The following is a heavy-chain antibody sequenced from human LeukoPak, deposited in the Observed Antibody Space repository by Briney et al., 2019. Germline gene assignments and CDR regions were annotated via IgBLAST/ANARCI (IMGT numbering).Heavy chain of an antibody. J-gene: IGHJ4*02. CDR1: GLTFSSSY. D-gene: IGHD5-24*01. V-gene: IGHV3-53*01. CDR3: ARTFVSGDGYKVGYFDY. Sequence: GGSLRPSFAASGLTFSSSYMRWVRQAPGKGREWVSLIYPSGNIYYADSVKGRFTISRDNYKNTLFLQMNSVRAEDTAIYYCARTFVSGDGYKVGYFDYWGQGTLVTVSS. CDR2: IYPSGNI.